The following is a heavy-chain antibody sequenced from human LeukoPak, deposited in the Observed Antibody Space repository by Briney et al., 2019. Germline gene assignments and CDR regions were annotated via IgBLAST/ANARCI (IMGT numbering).Heavy chain of an antibody. CDR1: GYTFTGYC. D-gene: IGHD5-24*01. V-gene: IGHV1-2*02. Sequence: ASVKLSCKACGYTFTGYCMHWVRQAPGQGLEWMGWINPNSGGTNSAQKFQGRVTMTRDTSISTAYMELSRLRSDDTAVYYCARDQGMDGYNLGFIDYWGQGTLVTVSS. CDR3: ARDQGMDGYNLGFIDY. CDR2: INPNSGGT. J-gene: IGHJ4*02.